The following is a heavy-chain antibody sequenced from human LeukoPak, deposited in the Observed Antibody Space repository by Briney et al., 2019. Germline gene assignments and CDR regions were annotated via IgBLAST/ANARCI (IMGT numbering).Heavy chain of an antibody. CDR1: GGSISTYY. CDR2: ISYGGST. D-gene: IGHD1-20*01. Sequence: SETLSLTCTVSGGSISTYYWSWVRQPPGKGLEWIGFISYGGSTNYNPSLKSRVTISVDTSKNQFSLKLSSVTAADTAVYYCARPTRLNWNAPQFDYWGQGILVTVYS. V-gene: IGHV4-59*08. CDR3: ARPTRLNWNAPQFDY. J-gene: IGHJ4*02.